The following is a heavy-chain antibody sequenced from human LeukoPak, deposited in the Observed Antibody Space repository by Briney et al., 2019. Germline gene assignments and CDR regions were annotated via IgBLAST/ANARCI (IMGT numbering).Heavy chain of an antibody. V-gene: IGHV1-18*01. D-gene: IGHD3-10*01. CDR1: CYTFTSYW. Sequence: GASVKVSCKASCYTFTSYWISWVRQAPGQGLEGMVWISAYNGNTNYAQKLQGRVTMTTDTSTSTAYMELRSLRSDDTAVYYCARDEYYFGSGSYFYFDYWGQGTLVTVSS. J-gene: IGHJ4*02. CDR3: ARDEYYFGSGSYFYFDY. CDR2: ISAYNGNT.